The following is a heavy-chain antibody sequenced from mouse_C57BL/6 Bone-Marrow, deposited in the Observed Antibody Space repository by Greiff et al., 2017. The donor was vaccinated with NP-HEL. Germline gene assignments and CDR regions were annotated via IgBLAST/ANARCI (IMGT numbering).Heavy chain of an antibody. CDR3: ARWGVVDY. CDR1: GYTFTSYW. V-gene: IGHV1-50*01. J-gene: IGHJ2*01. Sequence: QVQLQQPGAELVKPGASVKLSCKASGYTFTSYWMQWVKQRPGQGLEWIGEIDPSDSYTNYNQKFKGKATLTVDTSYSTACMQLSSLTSEDSAVYCCARWGVVDYWGQGTTLTVSS. CDR2: IDPSDSYT. D-gene: IGHD1-1*01.